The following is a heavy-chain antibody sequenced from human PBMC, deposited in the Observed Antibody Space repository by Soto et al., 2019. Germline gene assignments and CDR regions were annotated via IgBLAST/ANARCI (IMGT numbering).Heavy chain of an antibody. J-gene: IGHJ4*02. Sequence: GGSLRLSCAASGFSFVNYAMNWVRQAPGKGLEWVSGLSGSGTSTYYADSVKGRFTISRDNSRDTLFLQMNSLTADDTAVYYCAKATTNGGWFNPFDSWGQGAMVTVYS. CDR1: GFSFVNYA. D-gene: IGHD6-19*01. CDR3: AKATTNGGWFNPFDS. V-gene: IGHV3-23*01. CDR2: LSGSGTST.